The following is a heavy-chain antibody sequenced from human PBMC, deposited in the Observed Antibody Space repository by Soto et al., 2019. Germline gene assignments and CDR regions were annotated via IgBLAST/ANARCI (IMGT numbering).Heavy chain of an antibody. V-gene: IGHV3-74*01. CDR3: ASIKVSPAYYFDY. J-gene: IGHJ4*02. D-gene: IGHD4-4*01. CDR1: GFTFSSYW. Sequence: EVQLVESGGGLVQPGGSLRLSCAASGFTFSSYWMHWVRQAPGKGLVWVSRINSDGSSTSYADSVKGRFTISRDNAKNTRYLQMNSLRAEDTAVYYCASIKVSPAYYFDYWGQGTLVTVSS. CDR2: INSDGSST.